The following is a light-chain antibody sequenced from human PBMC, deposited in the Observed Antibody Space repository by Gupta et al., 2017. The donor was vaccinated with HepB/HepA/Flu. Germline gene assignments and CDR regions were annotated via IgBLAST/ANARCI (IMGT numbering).Light chain of an antibody. Sequence: ETVMTQSPGTLSVSPGGTATLSCRASQRVGSDLAWFQQRPGQAPRLLIYGANIRATGIPARFSGSGSGTEFTLTIRSLQSGDFGVYYCQQYNHWPPWTFGQGTKVEIK. CDR3: QQYNHWPPWT. J-gene: IGKJ1*01. CDR2: GAN. CDR1: QRVGSD. V-gene: IGKV3-15*01.